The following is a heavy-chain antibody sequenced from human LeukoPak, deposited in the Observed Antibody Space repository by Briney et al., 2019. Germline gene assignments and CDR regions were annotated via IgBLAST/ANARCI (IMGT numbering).Heavy chain of an antibody. CDR2: ISADDTG. CDR3: AKEHDLWHEEGNWFDP. D-gene: IGHD3-3*01. CDR1: GFTFSTYS. J-gene: IGHJ5*02. Sequence: GGSLRLSCAASGFTFSTYSMTWVRQVPGKGLEWVSAISADDTGYYADSVKGRFTVSRDNSKNTLYLQLTRLRAEDTAVYYCAKEHDLWHEEGNWFDPWGQGTLVTVSS. V-gene: IGHV3-23*01.